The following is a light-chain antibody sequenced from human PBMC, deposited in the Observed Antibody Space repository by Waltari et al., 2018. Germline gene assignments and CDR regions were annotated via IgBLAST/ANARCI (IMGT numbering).Light chain of an antibody. CDR1: QSLLNSNGYTY. CDR3: MQALETIFP. V-gene: IGKV2-28*01. J-gene: IGKJ3*01. CDR2: LGS. Sequence: DIVMTQSPLSLSVIPGEPASISCRPSQSLLNSNGYTYLDWYLQKPGQSPQLLIYLGSYRASGVPDRFSGSGSGTDFTLKISRVEAEDVGVYYCMQALETIFPFGPGTKVDI.